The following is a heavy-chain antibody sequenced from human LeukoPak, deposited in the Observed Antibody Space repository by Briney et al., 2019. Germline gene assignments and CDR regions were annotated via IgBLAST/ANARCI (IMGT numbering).Heavy chain of an antibody. V-gene: IGHV1-18*01. CDR1: GYTFTSYG. CDR2: ISAYNGNT. J-gene: IGHJ5*02. Sequence: ASVKVSCKASGYTFTSYGISWVRQAPGQGLEWMGWISAYNGNTNYAQKLQGRVTMTTDTSTSTAYMELRSLRSDDTAVYYCARMVAGIIAAAGTRNWFDPWGQGTLVTVSS. D-gene: IGHD6-13*01. CDR3: ARMVAGIIAAAGTRNWFDP.